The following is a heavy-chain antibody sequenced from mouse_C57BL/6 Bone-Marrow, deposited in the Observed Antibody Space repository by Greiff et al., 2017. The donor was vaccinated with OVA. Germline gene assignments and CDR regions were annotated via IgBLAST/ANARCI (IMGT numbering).Heavy chain of an antibody. Sequence: VKVVESGPELVKPGASVKISCKASGYAFSSSWMNWVKQRPGKGLEWIGRIYPGDGDTNYNGKFKGKATLTADKSSSTAYMQLSSLTSEDSAVYFCARRGTYYSNWFAYWGQGTLVTVSA. CDR1: GYAFSSSW. D-gene: IGHD2-5*01. V-gene: IGHV1-82*01. CDR3: ARRGTYYSNWFAY. J-gene: IGHJ3*01. CDR2: IYPGDGDT.